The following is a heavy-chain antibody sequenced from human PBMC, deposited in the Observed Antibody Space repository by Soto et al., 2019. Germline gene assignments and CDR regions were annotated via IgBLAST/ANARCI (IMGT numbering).Heavy chain of an antibody. CDR3: ALDSSGYYASLSMDV. Sequence: SETLSLTCTVSGGSISSGHYWGWIRQPPGKGLEWIGNIYHSGNTYYNPSLKSRVTISVDTSKNQFSLKLSSVTAADTAVYYCALDSSGYYASLSMDVWGQGTTVTVSS. V-gene: IGHV4-38-2*02. D-gene: IGHD3-22*01. CDR1: GGSISSGHY. CDR2: IYHSGNT. J-gene: IGHJ6*02.